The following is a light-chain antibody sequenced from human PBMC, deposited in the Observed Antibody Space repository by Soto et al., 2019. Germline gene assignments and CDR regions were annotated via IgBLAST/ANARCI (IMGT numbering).Light chain of an antibody. J-gene: IGKJ2*01. Sequence: EIVLTQSPATLSLSPGERATLSCRASQSVSSYLAWYQQKPGQAPRLLIYDASNGATGIPARFSGSGSGTDFTLTISGLEPEDFAVYYCQQRSHWPYTFGQGTKLEIK. CDR3: QQRSHWPYT. CDR1: QSVSSY. CDR2: DAS. V-gene: IGKV3-11*01.